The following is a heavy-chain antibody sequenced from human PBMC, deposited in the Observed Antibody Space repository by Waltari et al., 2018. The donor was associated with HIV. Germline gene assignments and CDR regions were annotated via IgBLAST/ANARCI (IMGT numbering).Heavy chain of an antibody. V-gene: IGHV4-34*01. CDR3: ARIRPQYYYGSGSSFDY. D-gene: IGHD3-10*01. J-gene: IGHJ4*02. CDR1: GGSFSGYY. Sequence: QVQLQQWGAGLLKPSETLSLTCAVYGGSFSGYYWSWIRQPPGKGLEWIGEINHSGSTNYNPSLKSRVTISVDTSKNQFSLKLSSVTAADTAVYYCARIRPQYYYGSGSSFDYWGQGTLVTVSS. CDR2: INHSGST.